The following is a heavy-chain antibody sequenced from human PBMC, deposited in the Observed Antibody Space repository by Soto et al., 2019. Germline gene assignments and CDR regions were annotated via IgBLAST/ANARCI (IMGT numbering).Heavy chain of an antibody. Sequence: GGSLRLSCAASGFTFSDSAIHWVRQASGKGLEWVGRIRGKANNYATSHAASVNGRFTISRDNSNNVAYLQMNSLEIEDTAVYYCTTQVGSRGWSDYWGQGA. CDR2: IRGKANNYAT. CDR1: GFTFSDSA. CDR3: TTQVGSRGWSDY. V-gene: IGHV3-73*01. J-gene: IGHJ4*02. D-gene: IGHD2-15*01.